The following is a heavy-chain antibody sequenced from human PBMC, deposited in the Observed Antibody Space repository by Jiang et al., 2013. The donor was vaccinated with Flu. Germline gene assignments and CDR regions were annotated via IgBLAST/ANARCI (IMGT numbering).Heavy chain of an antibody. CDR1: GYSFSNHW. D-gene: IGHD3-10*01. CDR2: IYAGSSNI. V-gene: IGHV5-51*01. J-gene: IGHJ5*02. Sequence: VQLVESGAEVKKPGESLKISCKESGYSFSNHWIGWVRQMPGKGLEWMGIIYAGSSNIKYSPSFQGRVVISVDKSINTAYLQWSSLEASDTATYYCSRAVDGDFWFDPWGQGTLVTVSS. CDR3: SRAVDGDFWFDP.